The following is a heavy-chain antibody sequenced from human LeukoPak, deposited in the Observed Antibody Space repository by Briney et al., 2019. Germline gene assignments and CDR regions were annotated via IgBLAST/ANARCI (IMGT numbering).Heavy chain of an antibody. Sequence: GGSLKLSCAASGFSFTNYAMAWVRQAPGKGLEWVSSISGSGDTTYYAESVKRRFTISRDNSQNTLFLQMNSLRAEDTAVFYCAKRSGYTTGWFFDFRGQGTLVTVSS. CDR3: AKRSGYTTGWFFDF. J-gene: IGHJ4*02. D-gene: IGHD6-19*01. V-gene: IGHV3-23*01. CDR2: ISGSGDTT. CDR1: GFSFTNYA.